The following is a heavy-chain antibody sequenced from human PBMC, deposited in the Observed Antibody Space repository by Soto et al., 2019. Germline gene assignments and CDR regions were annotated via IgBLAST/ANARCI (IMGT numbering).Heavy chain of an antibody. CDR3: ARDPPPPDY. J-gene: IGHJ4*02. CDR1: GYTFASYA. Sequence: QVQLVQSGAEVKKPGASVKVSCKASGYTFASYAISWMRQAPGQGLEWMGWISAYNGNTNYAQKLQRRVTMTTDPSTSTAYMQLRSLRSDVTAVYYCARDPPPPDYWGQGTLVTVSS. V-gene: IGHV1-18*01. CDR2: ISAYNGNT.